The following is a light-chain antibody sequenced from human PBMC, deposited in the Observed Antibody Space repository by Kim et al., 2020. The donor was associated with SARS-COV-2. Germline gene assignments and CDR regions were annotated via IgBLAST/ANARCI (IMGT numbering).Light chain of an antibody. V-gene: IGLV9-49*01. CDR2: VGTGGIVG. CDR3: GADHGSGSNFVYV. Sequence: QPVLTQPPSASASLGASVTPTCTLSSGYSNYKVDWYQQRPGKGPRFVMRVGTGGIVGSKGDGIPDRFSVLGSGLNRYLTINNIQEEDESDYHCGADHGSGSNFVYVFGPGTKVTVL. J-gene: IGLJ1*01. CDR1: SGYSNYK.